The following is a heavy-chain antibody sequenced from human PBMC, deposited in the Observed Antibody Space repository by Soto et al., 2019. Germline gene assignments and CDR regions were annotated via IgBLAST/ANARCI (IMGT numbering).Heavy chain of an antibody. J-gene: IGHJ6*02. D-gene: IGHD4-17*01. CDR2: ISSSGFTI. Sequence: QGQLVESGGDLVRPGGSLRLSCATSGFTFGDRYMSWIRQAPGKGLEWVSYISSSGFTIYCADSVKGRFTISRDNANDSLYLQMNSLRAEDTAVYYCARNTKSAAGADYYGLDVWGHGTTVIVSS. CDR3: ARNTKSAAGADYYGLDV. CDR1: GFTFGDRY. V-gene: IGHV3-11*01.